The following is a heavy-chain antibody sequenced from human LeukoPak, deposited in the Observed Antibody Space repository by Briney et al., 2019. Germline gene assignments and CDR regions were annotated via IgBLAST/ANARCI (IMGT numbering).Heavy chain of an antibody. CDR1: GYTFTGYY. CDR2: INPNSGGT. D-gene: IGHD6-19*01. Sequence: ASVKVSCKASGYTFTGYYMHWVRQAPGQGLEWMGWINPNSGGTNYAQKFQGRVTMTRDTSISTAYMELSRLRSDDTAVYYCAGGDIAVAGRGLNWFDPWGQGTLVTVSS. J-gene: IGHJ5*02. V-gene: IGHV1-2*02. CDR3: AGGDIAVAGRGLNWFDP.